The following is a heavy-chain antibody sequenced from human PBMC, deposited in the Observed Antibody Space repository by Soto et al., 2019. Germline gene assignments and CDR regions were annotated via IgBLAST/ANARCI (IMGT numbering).Heavy chain of an antibody. Sequence: LSLTCAASGFTFSDYYMSWIRQAPGKGLEWVSYISSSGSTIYYADSVKGRFTISRDNAKNSLYLQMNSLRAEDTAVYYCARDAAQYDILTGYYVYYYYYMDVWGKGTTVTVSS. CDR1: GFTFSDYY. V-gene: IGHV3-11*01. D-gene: IGHD3-9*01. J-gene: IGHJ6*03. CDR3: ARDAAQYDILTGYYVYYYYYMDV. CDR2: ISSSGSTI.